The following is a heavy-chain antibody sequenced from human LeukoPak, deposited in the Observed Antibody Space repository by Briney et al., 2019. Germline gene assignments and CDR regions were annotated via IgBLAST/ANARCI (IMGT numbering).Heavy chain of an antibody. Sequence: PGGSLRLSCAASGFTFSSYGMHWVRQAPGKGLEWVAFIRYDGSNKYYADSVKGRFTISRDNSKNTLYLQMNSLRAEDTAVYYCATDRGYYTSESYYLDYWGQGTLVTVSS. CDR3: ATDRGYYTSESYYLDY. J-gene: IGHJ4*02. CDR2: IRYDGSNK. CDR1: GFTFSSYG. D-gene: IGHD3-10*01. V-gene: IGHV3-30*02.